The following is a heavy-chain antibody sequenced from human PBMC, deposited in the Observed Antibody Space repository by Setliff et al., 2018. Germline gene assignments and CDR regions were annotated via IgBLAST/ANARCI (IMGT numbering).Heavy chain of an antibody. CDR1: GFTFTDAW. V-gene: IGHV3-15*07. Sequence: PGGSLRLSCAASGFTFTDAWMNWVRQAPGKGLEWVGRVKSRTDGGTTGYAAPVKGRFFMYLQMNSLKTEDTAVYYCTLANCDANCAGLNWFDPWGQGTLVTVSS. CDR2: VKSRTDGGTT. J-gene: IGHJ5*02. D-gene: IGHD1-1*01. CDR3: TLANCDANCAGLNWFDP.